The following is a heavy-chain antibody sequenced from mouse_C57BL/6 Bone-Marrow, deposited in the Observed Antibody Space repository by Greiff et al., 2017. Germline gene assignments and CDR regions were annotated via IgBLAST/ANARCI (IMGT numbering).Heavy chain of an antibody. CDR1: GYTFTDYY. D-gene: IGHD1-1*01. CDR2: IYPGSGNT. J-gene: IGHJ2*01. CDR3: ARGDYYGSSYD. V-gene: IGHV1-76*01. Sequence: QVQLKQSGAELVRPGASVKLSCKASGYTFTDYYINWVKQRPGQGLEWIARIYPGSGNTYYNEKFKGKATLTAEKSSSTAYMQLSSLTSEDSAVYFCARGDYYGSSYDWGQGTTLTVSS.